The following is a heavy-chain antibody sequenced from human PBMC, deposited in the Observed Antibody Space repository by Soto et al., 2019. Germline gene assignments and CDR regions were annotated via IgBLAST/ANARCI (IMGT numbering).Heavy chain of an antibody. CDR1: GDTFSNYA. J-gene: IGHJ4*02. D-gene: IGHD6-19*01. Sequence: QVQLVQSGAAVKEPGSSVKVSCKASGDTFSNYATTWVRQAPGQGLEWMGAIIPLFGTITYAQNFQGRVTITADESTRTAYMELSSLRSDDTAVYYCARVLPGGWVEPGAIRCYLDTWGQGTLVTVSS. CDR2: IIPLFGTI. V-gene: IGHV1-69*01. CDR3: ARVLPGGWVEPGAIRCYLDT.